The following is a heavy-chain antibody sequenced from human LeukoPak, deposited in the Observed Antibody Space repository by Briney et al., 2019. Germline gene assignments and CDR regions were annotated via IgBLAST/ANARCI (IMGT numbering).Heavy chain of an antibody. CDR1: GFPFSSYG. J-gene: IGHJ4*02. V-gene: IGHV3-33*05. D-gene: IGHD6-19*01. CDR3: ARALSAAFDF. CDR2: LVYDERS. Sequence: PGRTLRLSCAASGFPFSSYGMHWVRQAPGKGLEWVARLVYDERSDYANSVKGRFSISRDNSKNTLFLDMSDLRVEDTAAYYCARALSAAFDFWGQGVLVTVSS.